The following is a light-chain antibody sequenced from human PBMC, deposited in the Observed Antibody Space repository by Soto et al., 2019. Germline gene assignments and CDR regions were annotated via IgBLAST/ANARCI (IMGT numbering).Light chain of an antibody. CDR3: LQHGSHPRT. CDR1: QGIRND. V-gene: IGKV1-17*01. CDR2: DAS. J-gene: IGKJ1*01. Sequence: DIQMTQSPSSLSASVGDRVTITCRASQGIRNDLAWNQQKPGKAPKRLIYDASKLQNGVPSRFSGSGSGTEFTLTISSLQPEDISTYYCLQHGSHPRTFGQGTKVEIK.